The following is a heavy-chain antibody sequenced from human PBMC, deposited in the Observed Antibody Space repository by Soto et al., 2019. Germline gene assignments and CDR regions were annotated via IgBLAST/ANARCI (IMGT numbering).Heavy chain of an antibody. D-gene: IGHD4-17*01. J-gene: IGHJ4*02. CDR3: AKSTRQYGDRVSFDY. V-gene: IGHV3-23*01. CDR2: ISAGGGST. CDR1: RFSFSTYA. Sequence: PGGSLRLSCAASRFSFSTYALSWVRQAPGMGLEWVSSISAGGGSTYYADSVKGRFTISRDNSKSTLFLQMSSLRDDDTAVYCCAKSTRQYGDRVSFDYWGQGTLVTVSS.